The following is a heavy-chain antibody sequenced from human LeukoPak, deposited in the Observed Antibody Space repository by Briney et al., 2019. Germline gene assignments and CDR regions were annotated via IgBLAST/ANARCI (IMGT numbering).Heavy chain of an antibody. J-gene: IGHJ6*03. CDR2: IYYSGST. CDR3: ARGRKIFGVVSALGYYYYYMDV. CDR1: GGSISSSSYY. D-gene: IGHD3-3*01. V-gene: IGHV4-39*07. Sequence: SETLSLTCTVSGGSISSSSYYWGWIRQPPGKGLEWIGSIYYSGSTYYNPSLKSRVTISVDTSKNQFSLKLSSVTAADTAVYYCARGRKIFGVVSALGYYYYYMDVWGKGTTVTVSS.